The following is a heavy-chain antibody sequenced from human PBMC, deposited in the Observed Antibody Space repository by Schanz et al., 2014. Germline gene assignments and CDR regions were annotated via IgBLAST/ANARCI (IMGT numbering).Heavy chain of an antibody. J-gene: IGHJ3*02. D-gene: IGHD3-10*01. CDR3: ARGIITMVRGGDVGAFDT. CDR2: ISSSSGTI. CDR1: GFTFSNYG. Sequence: VQLVESGGDLVKPGGSLRLSCEASGFTFSNYGMNWVRQAPEKGLEWVSYISSSSGTIYYADSVKGRFTISRDNAKNLLYLQMNGLRAEDTAVYYCARGIITMVRGGDVGAFDTWGQGTMVTVSS. V-gene: IGHV3-48*01.